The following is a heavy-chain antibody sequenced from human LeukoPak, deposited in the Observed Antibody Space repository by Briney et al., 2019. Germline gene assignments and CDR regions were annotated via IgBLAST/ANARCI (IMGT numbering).Heavy chain of an antibody. J-gene: IGHJ5*02. D-gene: IGHD4-23*01. Sequence: ASVKVSCKASGYTFTTYDINWVRQATGQGLERMGWMNPNSGNTGYAQKFQGRVTMTRNTSISTAYMELSSLRSEDTAVYYCARGPNKSDGGNSGSAWFDPWGQGTLATVSS. CDR1: GYTFTTYD. V-gene: IGHV1-8*01. CDR3: ARGPNKSDGGNSGSAWFDP. CDR2: MNPNSGNT.